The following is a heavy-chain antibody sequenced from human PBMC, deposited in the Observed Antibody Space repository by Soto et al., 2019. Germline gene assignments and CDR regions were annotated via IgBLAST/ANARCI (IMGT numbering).Heavy chain of an antibody. CDR3: ARDRRLLLLNYYYGMDV. Sequence: ASVKVSCKASGYTFTSYGISWVRQAPGQGLEWMGWISAYNGNTNYAQKLQGRVTMTTDTSTSTAYTELRSLRSDDTAVYYCARDRRLLLLNYYYGMDVWGQGTAVTVSS. V-gene: IGHV1-18*01. CDR2: ISAYNGNT. D-gene: IGHD3-22*01. J-gene: IGHJ6*02. CDR1: GYTFTSYG.